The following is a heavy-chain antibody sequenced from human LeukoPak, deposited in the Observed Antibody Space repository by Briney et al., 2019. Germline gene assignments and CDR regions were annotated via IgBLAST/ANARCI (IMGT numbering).Heavy chain of an antibody. Sequence: ASVKVSCKASGYTFTGYYMHWVRQAPGQGLEWMGWINPNSGGTNYAQKFQGRVTMTRDTSISTAYMELSRLRSDDTAVYYCVRGGRGLAPDQYSSGPAYWGQGTLVTVSS. J-gene: IGHJ4*02. D-gene: IGHD6-19*01. CDR2: INPNSGGT. CDR1: GYTFTGYY. V-gene: IGHV1-2*02. CDR3: VRGGRGLAPDQYSSGPAY.